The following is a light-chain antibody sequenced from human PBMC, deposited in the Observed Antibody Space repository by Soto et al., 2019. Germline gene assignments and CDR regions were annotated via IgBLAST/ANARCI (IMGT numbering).Light chain of an antibody. CDR1: QDIRSD. V-gene: IGKV1-6*01. Sequence: AIQMTQSPSSLSASVGDRVTVTCRASQDIRSDVGWYQQKPGQAPKVLMYAASRLHSGVPSRFSGSGSGTDFVLTISSLQLEDVATYYCLQNNNYPLTFXGGTKVDIK. CDR3: LQNNNYPLT. CDR2: AAS. J-gene: IGKJ4*01.